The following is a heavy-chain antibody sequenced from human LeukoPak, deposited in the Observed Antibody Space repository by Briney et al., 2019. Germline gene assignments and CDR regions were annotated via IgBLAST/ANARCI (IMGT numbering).Heavy chain of an antibody. CDR3: ARHLHTALAGVDY. J-gene: IGHJ4*02. D-gene: IGHD1-26*01. CDR2: IHPGDSDT. CDR1: GYSFTSYW. Sequence: VESPGISCKGSGYSFTSYWIFWVRQMPGKGLEWMGIIHPGDSDTRYSPSFQGQVTISADKSISTAYLQWSSLKASDTAMYYCARHLHTALAGVDYWGEGTLVTVSS. V-gene: IGHV5-51*01.